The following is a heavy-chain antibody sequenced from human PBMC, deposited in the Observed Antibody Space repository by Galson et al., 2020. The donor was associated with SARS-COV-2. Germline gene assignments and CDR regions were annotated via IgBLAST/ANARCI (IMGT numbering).Heavy chain of an antibody. CDR2: VKSKTDGGTT. J-gene: IGHJ4*02. CDR1: GFTFSNAW. D-gene: IGHD4-17*01. Sequence: GESPKISCAASGFTFSNAWMSWVRQAPGKGLEWVGRVKSKTDGGTTDYAAPVKGRFIISRDDSKNTLYLQMDSLKTEDTAVYYCTWTTVTLQWDFWGQGTQVTVSS. CDR3: TWTTVTLQWDF. V-gene: IGHV3-15*01.